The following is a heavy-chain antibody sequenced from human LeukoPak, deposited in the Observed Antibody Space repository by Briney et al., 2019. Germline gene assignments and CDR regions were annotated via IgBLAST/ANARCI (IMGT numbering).Heavy chain of an antibody. V-gene: IGHV1-46*01. CDR1: GYTFTSYY. J-gene: IGHJ4*02. CDR3: ANYYYDSSGYLHY. D-gene: IGHD3-22*01. Sequence: GASVKVSCKASGYTFTSYYMHWVRQAPGQGLEWMGIINPSGGSTSYAQKFQGRVTMTRDTSISTAYMELSRLRSDDTAVYYCANYYYDSSGYLHYWGQGTLVTVSS. CDR2: INPSGGST.